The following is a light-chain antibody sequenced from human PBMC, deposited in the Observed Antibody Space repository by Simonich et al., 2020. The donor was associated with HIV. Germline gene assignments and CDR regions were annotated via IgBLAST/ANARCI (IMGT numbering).Light chain of an antibody. J-gene: IGLJ2*01. CDR3: QVWDSSSDLVV. CDR1: NIGSRG. Sequence: SYVLTQPPSVSVAPGKTARITCGGNNIGSRGVTWNQEKPGQAPVVVVYDDSDRPSGIPERFSGANSGNTATLTISRVEAGDEADYYCQVWDSSSDLVVFGGGTKLTVL. CDR2: DDS. V-gene: IGLV3-21*03.